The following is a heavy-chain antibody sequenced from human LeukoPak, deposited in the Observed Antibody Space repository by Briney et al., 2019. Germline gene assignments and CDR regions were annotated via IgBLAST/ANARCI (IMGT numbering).Heavy chain of an antibody. Sequence: PSETLSLTCAVYGGSFSGYYWSWIRQPPGKGLEWIGEINHSGSTNYNPSLKSRVTISVDTSKNQFSLKLSSVTAADTAVYYRARNDILTGYRRYYYYGMDVWGQGTTVTVSS. CDR3: ARNDILTGYRRYYYYGMDV. CDR2: INHSGST. D-gene: IGHD3-9*01. J-gene: IGHJ6*02. V-gene: IGHV4-34*01. CDR1: GGSFSGYY.